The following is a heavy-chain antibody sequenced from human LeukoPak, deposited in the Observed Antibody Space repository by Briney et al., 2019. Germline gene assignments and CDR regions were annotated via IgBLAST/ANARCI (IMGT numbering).Heavy chain of an antibody. CDR3: AREGYDILTGYFDAFDI. CDR1: GGSISSYY. J-gene: IGHJ3*02. Sequence: SETLSLTCTVSGGSISSYYWSWIRQPPGKGLEWIGYIYYSGSTYYNPSLKSRVTISVDTSKNQFSLKLSSVTAADTAVYYCAREGYDILTGYFDAFDIWGQGTMVTVSS. CDR2: IYYSGST. D-gene: IGHD3-9*01. V-gene: IGHV4-59*12.